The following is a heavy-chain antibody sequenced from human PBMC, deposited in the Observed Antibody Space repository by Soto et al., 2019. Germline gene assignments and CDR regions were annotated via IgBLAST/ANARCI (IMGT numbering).Heavy chain of an antibody. D-gene: IGHD3-10*01. CDR3: ARDKITGHFDY. J-gene: IGHJ4*02. CDR2: INHSGST. V-gene: IGHV4-34*01. Sequence: SETLSLTCAVYGGSFSGYYWTWIRQPPGTGLEWIGEINHSGSTNYNPSLKSRVTISVDTSKNQFSLKLTSVTAADTAVYYCARDKITGHFDYWGQGTLVTVSS. CDR1: GGSFSGYY.